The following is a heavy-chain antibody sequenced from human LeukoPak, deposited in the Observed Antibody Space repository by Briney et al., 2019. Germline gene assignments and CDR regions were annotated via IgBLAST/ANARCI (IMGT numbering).Heavy chain of an antibody. D-gene: IGHD3-22*01. CDR1: GYTFSSYG. J-gene: IGHJ4*02. V-gene: IGHV1-18*01. Sequence: GASVKVSCKASGYTFSSYGISWVRQAPGQGLEWMGWISAYNGDTNYAQKVQGRVTMTTDTSTTTAYMELRSLGSDDTAVYYCARVFHDSSGYYPYYFDYWGRGTLVTVSS. CDR2: ISAYNGDT. CDR3: ARVFHDSSGYYPYYFDY.